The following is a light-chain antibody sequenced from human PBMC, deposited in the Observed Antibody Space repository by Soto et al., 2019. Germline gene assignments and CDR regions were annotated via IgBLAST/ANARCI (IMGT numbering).Light chain of an antibody. Sequence: DIVMTQSPDSLAVSLGERATINCKSSQSVLYSSNNKNYLAWYQQKPGQPPKLLIYWASTRESGVPDRFSGSGSGTDLTLTISSLQAEYVAVYYCQQYYSTPTFGQGTKVEIK. CDR1: QSVLYSSNNKNY. V-gene: IGKV4-1*01. CDR2: WAS. J-gene: IGKJ1*01. CDR3: QQYYSTPT.